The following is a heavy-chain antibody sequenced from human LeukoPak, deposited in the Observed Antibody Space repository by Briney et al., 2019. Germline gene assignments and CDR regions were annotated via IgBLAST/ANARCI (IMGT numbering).Heavy chain of an antibody. V-gene: IGHV3-30*04. J-gene: IGHJ6*03. CDR2: ISYDGSNK. Sequence: GGSLRLSCAASGFTFSSYAMHWVRQAPGKGLEWVAVISYDGSNKYYAASVKGRFTISRDNSKNTLYLQMNSLRAEDTAVYYCAAPYGSGSYGYYMDVWGKGTTVTISS. CDR3: AAPYGSGSYGYYMDV. CDR1: GFTFSSYA. D-gene: IGHD3-10*01.